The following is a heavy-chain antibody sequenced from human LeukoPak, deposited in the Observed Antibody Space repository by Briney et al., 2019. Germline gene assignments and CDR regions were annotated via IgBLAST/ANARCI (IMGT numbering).Heavy chain of an antibody. J-gene: IGHJ4*02. V-gene: IGHV1-69*05. D-gene: IGHD3-10*01. Sequence: SVKVSCKASGGTFSRYAISWVRQAPGQGLEWMGRIIPIFGTANYAQKFQGRVTITTDESTSTAYMELSSLRSEDTAVYYCARLGAYGSGSYYNLDYWGQGTLVTVSS. CDR1: GGTFSRYA. CDR2: IIPIFGTA. CDR3: ARLGAYGSGSYYNLDY.